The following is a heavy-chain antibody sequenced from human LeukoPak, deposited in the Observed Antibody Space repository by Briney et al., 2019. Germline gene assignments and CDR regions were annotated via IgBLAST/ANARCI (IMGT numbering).Heavy chain of an antibody. D-gene: IGHD3-9*01. CDR3: ARDILTGSVIDY. J-gene: IGHJ4*02. V-gene: IGHV1-69*04. CDR2: IIPILGIA. CDR1: GGTFSSYA. Sequence: ASVKVSCKASGGTFSSYAISWVRQAPGQGLEWMGRIIPILGIANYAQKFQGRVTITADKSTSTAYTELSSLRSEDTAVYYCARDILTGSVIDYWGQGTLVTVSS.